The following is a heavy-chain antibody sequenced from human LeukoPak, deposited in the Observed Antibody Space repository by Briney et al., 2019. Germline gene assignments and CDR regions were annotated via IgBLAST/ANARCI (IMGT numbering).Heavy chain of an antibody. CDR2: FDPEDGET. CDR1: GYTLTELS. Sequence: ASVKVSCKVSGYTLTELSMHWVRQAPGKGLEWMGGFDPEDGETIYAQKFQGRVTMTEDTSTDTAYMELSSLRSEDTAVYYCATRPYYYGSGSYPWDYYGMDVWGQGTTVTVSS. D-gene: IGHD3-10*01. V-gene: IGHV1-24*01. CDR3: ATRPYYYGSGSYPWDYYGMDV. J-gene: IGHJ6*02.